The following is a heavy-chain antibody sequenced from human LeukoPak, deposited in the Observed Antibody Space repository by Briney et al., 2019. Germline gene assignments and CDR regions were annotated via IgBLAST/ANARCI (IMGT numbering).Heavy chain of an antibody. Sequence: GASVKVSCKASGYTFTGYYVHWVRQAPGQGLEWMGWINPNSGGTNYAQKFQGRVTMTRDTSISTAYMELSRLRSDDTAVYYCARDLVLSPQTYYYDSSGYYEDYWGQGTLVTVSS. CDR1: GYTFTGYY. J-gene: IGHJ4*02. CDR2: INPNSGGT. V-gene: IGHV1-2*02. D-gene: IGHD3-22*01. CDR3: ARDLVLSPQTYYYDSSGYYEDY.